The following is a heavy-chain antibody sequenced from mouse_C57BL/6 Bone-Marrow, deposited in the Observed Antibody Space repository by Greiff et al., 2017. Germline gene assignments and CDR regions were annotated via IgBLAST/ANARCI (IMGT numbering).Heavy chain of an antibody. CDR2: ISSGGSYT. D-gene: IGHD1-1*01. Sequence: EVMLVESGGDLVKPGGSLKLSCAASGFTFSSYGMSWVRQTPDKRLEWVATISSGGSYTYYPASVKGRFTISRDNAKNTLYLQMSSLKSEDTAMYYCARRYYGSFAYWGQGTLVTVSA. J-gene: IGHJ3*01. CDR3: ARRYYGSFAY. V-gene: IGHV5-6*02. CDR1: GFTFSSYG.